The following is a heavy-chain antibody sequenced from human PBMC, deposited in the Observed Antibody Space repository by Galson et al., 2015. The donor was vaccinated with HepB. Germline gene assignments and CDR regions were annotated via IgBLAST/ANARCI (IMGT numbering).Heavy chain of an antibody. V-gene: IGHV3-15*01. D-gene: IGHD3-3*01. CDR3: TTHFQEWLMLY. CDR2: IKSKVMGETI. Sequence: SLRLSCAASGFIFSNAWMSWVRQAPGKGLEWVGRIKSKVMGETIDYAEFVKDRFTISRDDSKNMLYLQMDSLKTEDTAVYYCTTHFQEWLMLYWGQGTLVTVSS. J-gene: IGHJ4*02. CDR1: GFIFSNAW.